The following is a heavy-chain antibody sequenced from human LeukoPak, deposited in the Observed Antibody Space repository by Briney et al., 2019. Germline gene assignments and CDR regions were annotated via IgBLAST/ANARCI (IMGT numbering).Heavy chain of an antibody. Sequence: SETLSLTCTVSGGSISNYYWTWIRQPPGKGLEWIGRIYTSGSTNYNPSLKSRVTMSVDTSRNQFSLKLSSVTAADTAVYYCARDRGWYYFDYWGQGTLVTVSS. CDR2: IYTSGST. V-gene: IGHV4-4*07. CDR3: ARDRGWYYFDY. D-gene: IGHD6-19*01. CDR1: GGSISNYY. J-gene: IGHJ4*02.